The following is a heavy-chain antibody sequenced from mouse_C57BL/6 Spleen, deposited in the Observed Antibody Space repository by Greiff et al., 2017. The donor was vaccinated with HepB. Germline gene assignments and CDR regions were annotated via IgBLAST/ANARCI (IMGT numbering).Heavy chain of an antibody. Sequence: GGGLVQPKGSLKLSCAASGFSFNTYAMNWVRQAPGKGLEWVARIRSKSNNYATYYADSVKDRFTISRDDSESMLYLQMNNLKTEDTAMYYCVREGYDGSRAWFAYWGQGTLVTVSA. CDR1: GFSFNTYA. V-gene: IGHV10-1*01. CDR3: VREGYDGSRAWFAY. D-gene: IGHD1-1*01. CDR2: IRSKSNNYAT. J-gene: IGHJ3*01.